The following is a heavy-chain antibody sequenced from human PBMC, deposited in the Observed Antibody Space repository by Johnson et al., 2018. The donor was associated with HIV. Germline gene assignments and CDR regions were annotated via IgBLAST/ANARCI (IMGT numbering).Heavy chain of an antibody. Sequence: VQLVESGGGLVQPGGSLRLSCAASTFTFSNYAMNWVRQAPGKGLEWVSALTGSGGSRFYADSVKGRFTISRDNSKNTLYLQMSSLRAEDTAVYYCAKERNWSAYASASPGAFDMWGQGTMVTVSS. J-gene: IGHJ3*02. V-gene: IGHV3-23*04. CDR2: LTGSGGSR. CDR1: TFTFSNYA. CDR3: AKERNWSAYASASPGAFDM. D-gene: IGHD6-6*01.